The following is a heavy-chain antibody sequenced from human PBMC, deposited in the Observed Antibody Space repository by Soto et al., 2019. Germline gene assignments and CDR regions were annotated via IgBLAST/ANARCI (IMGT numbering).Heavy chain of an antibody. CDR3: ARDRGVAPPVAGNTHYYYYMDV. V-gene: IGHV1-18*01. CDR1: GYSFTNYG. Sequence: QDQLVQSGGEGKKPGASVKVSCKASGYSFTNYGITWVRQAPGQGFEWMGWISAYNGDTNYAQKLQGRGTMTTDASTSTAYLELRSLRSADTAVYYCARDRGVAPPVAGNTHYYYYMDVWGKGTTVTVSS. J-gene: IGHJ6*03. D-gene: IGHD6-19*01. CDR2: ISAYNGDT.